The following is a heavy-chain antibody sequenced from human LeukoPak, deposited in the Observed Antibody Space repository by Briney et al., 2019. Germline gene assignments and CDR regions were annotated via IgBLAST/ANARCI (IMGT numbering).Heavy chain of an antibody. CDR1: GYTFTSYY. CDR3: AREAVVVGQLEQMYYFDY. CDR2: INPSGGST. V-gene: IGHV1-46*01. J-gene: IGHJ4*02. Sequence: ASVKVSCKASGYTFTSYYMHWVRQAPGQGLEWMGIINPSGGSTSYAQKFQGRVTMTRDTSTSTVYMELSSLRSEDTAVYYCAREAVVVGQLEQMYYFDYWGQGTLVTVSS. D-gene: IGHD2-21*01.